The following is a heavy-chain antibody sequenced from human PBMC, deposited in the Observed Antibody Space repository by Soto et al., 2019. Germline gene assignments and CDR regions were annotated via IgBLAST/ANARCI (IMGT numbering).Heavy chain of an antibody. CDR2: INAGNGNT. D-gene: IGHD2-8*01. Sequence: GASVKVFCKASAYTFTSYAMHWVRQAPGQRLEWMGWINAGNGNTKYSQKFQGRVTITRDTSASTAYMELSSLRSEDTAVYYCARGGYCTNGVCGRDYYFDYWGQGTLVTVSS. V-gene: IGHV1-3*01. J-gene: IGHJ4*02. CDR1: AYTFTSYA. CDR3: ARGGYCTNGVCGRDYYFDY.